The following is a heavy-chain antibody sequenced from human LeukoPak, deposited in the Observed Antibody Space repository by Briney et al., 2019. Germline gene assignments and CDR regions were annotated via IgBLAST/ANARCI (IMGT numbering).Heavy chain of an antibody. J-gene: IGHJ4*02. Sequence: GGSLRLSCAASGFTFSSYEMNWVRQAPGKVLEWVSYISSSGSTIYYADSVKGRFTISRDNAKNSLYLQMNSLRAEDTAVYYCARAAGYSSGWYDYWGQGTLVTVSS. V-gene: IGHV3-48*03. CDR3: ARAAGYSSGWYDY. CDR2: ISSSGSTI. CDR1: GFTFSSYE. D-gene: IGHD6-19*01.